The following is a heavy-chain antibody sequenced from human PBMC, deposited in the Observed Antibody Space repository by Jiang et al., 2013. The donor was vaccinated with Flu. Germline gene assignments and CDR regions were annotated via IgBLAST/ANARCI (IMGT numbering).Heavy chain of an antibody. J-gene: IGHJ4*02. D-gene: IGHD2-15*01. CDR2: IYPGDSDT. Sequence: GAEVKKPGESLKISCKGSGYSFTSYWIGWVRQMPGKGLEWMGIIYPGDSDTRYSPSFQGQVTISADKSISTAYLQWSSLKASDTAMYYCARRAFSGGSQPLYYFDYWGQGTLVTVSS. CDR3: ARRAFSGGSQPLYYFDY. V-gene: IGHV5-51*01. CDR1: GYSFTSYW.